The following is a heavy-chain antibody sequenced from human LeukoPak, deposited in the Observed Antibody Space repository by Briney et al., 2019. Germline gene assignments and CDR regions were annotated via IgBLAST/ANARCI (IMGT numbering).Heavy chain of an antibody. CDR2: FSGSGART. Sequence: GGSLRLSCAASGFTFSSYAMSWVPQAPGKGLEWCSAFSGSGARTYYAGSVKGRFTISRDTSKKTLYLQMNSLRAEDTAVYYCAKDMGEDGSYYLDYWGQGTLVSVSS. V-gene: IGHV3-23*01. CDR1: GFTFSSYA. CDR3: AKDMGEDGSYYLDY. J-gene: IGHJ4*02. D-gene: IGHD1-26*01.